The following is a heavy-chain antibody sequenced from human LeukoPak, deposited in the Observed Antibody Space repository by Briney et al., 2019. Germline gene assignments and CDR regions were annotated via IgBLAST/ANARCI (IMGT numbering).Heavy chain of an antibody. CDR1: GFTFSSYA. D-gene: IGHD3-10*01. CDR3: AKPVLMWFGESPGY. J-gene: IGHJ4*02. V-gene: IGHV3-23*01. Sequence: PGGSLRLSCAASGFTFSSYAMSWVRQAPGKGLEWVSAISGSGGSTYYADSVKGRFTISRDSSKNTLYLQMNSLRAEDTAVYYCAKPVLMWFGESPGYWGQGTLVTVSS. CDR2: ISGSGGST.